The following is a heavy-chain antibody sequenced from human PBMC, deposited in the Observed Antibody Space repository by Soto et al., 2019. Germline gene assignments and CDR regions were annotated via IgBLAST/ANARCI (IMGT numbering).Heavy chain of an antibody. V-gene: IGHV3-23*01. Sequence: PGGSLRLSCAASGFTFSSYTMNWVRQAPGKGLEWVSTFVGSTGSTFYAESVKGRFTISRDNAKNTLHLQMSSLRSEDTAVYYCVRFSGLDVWGQGTTVTVSS. CDR1: GFTFSSYT. CDR3: VRFSGLDV. D-gene: IGHD3-3*01. CDR2: FVGSTGST. J-gene: IGHJ6*02.